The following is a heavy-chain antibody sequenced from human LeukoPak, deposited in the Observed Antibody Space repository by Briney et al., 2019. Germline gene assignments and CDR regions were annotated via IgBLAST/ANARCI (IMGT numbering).Heavy chain of an antibody. CDR3: ARDNSVEDTAWWFDP. D-gene: IGHD4-23*01. CDR1: GYTFNTYA. Sequence: ASVKVSCKPSGYTFNTYAMNWVRQAPGQGLEWMGIINPSGGSTSYAQKFQGRVTMTRDMSTSTDYMELSSLRSEDTAVYYCARDNSVEDTAWWFDPWGQGTLVTVSS. V-gene: IGHV1-46*02. CDR2: INPSGGST. J-gene: IGHJ5*02.